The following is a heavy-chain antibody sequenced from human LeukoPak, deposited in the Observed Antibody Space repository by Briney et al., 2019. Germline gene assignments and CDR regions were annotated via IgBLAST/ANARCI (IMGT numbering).Heavy chain of an antibody. V-gene: IGHV4-59*01. Sequence: SETLSLTCTVPGGSISSYYWSWIRQPPGKGLEWIGYIYYSGSTNYNPSLKSRVTISVDTSKNQFSLKLSSVTAADTAVYYCARESDYGDYSIDYWGQGTLVTVSS. D-gene: IGHD4-17*01. CDR2: IYYSGST. J-gene: IGHJ4*02. CDR3: ARESDYGDYSIDY. CDR1: GGSISSYY.